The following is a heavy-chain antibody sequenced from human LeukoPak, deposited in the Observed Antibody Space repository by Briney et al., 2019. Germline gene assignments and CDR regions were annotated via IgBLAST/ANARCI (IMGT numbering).Heavy chain of an antibody. CDR3: ARDRDYGDYQVGNYYYGMDV. Sequence: SVKVSCKASGGTFSSYAISWVRQAPGQGLEWMGGIIPIFGTANYAQKFQGRVTITADESASTAYMELSSLRSEDTAVYYCARDRDYGDYQVGNYYYGMDVWGQGTTVTVSS. J-gene: IGHJ6*02. CDR2: IIPIFGTA. D-gene: IGHD4-17*01. V-gene: IGHV1-69*13. CDR1: GGTFSSYA.